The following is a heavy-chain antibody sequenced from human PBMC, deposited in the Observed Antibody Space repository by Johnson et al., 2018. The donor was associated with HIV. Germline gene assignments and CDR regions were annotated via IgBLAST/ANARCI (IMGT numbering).Heavy chain of an antibody. CDR2: IYSGGST. D-gene: IGHD1-26*01. CDR1: GITVNTNY. J-gene: IGHJ3*02. V-gene: IGHV3-66*01. Sequence: VQLVESGGGLVQSGESLRLSCAASGITVNTNYMSWVRLAPGKGLEWVSVIYSGGSTYYADSVKGRFTISRDNSKNTLYLQMNSLRAEDTAVYYCAKDDRELDAFDIWGQGTMVTVSS. CDR3: AKDDRELDAFDI.